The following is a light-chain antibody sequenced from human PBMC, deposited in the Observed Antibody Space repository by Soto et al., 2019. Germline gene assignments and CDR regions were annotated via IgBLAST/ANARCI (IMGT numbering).Light chain of an antibody. Sequence: DIQMTQSPSSVSASVGDRVTITCRASQDVSTWLAWYQHKPGKAPNLLIHDTSILQSGVPSRFSGSGSGTDFTLTISSLQPEDLATYYCQQAHSFPLTFGGGTKVDIK. J-gene: IGKJ4*01. V-gene: IGKV1-12*01. CDR1: QDVSTW. CDR3: QQAHSFPLT. CDR2: DTS.